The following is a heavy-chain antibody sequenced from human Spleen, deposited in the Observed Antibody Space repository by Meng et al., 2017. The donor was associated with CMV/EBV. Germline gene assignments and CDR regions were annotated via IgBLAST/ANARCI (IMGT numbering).Heavy chain of an antibody. CDR3: ASQGPYCSSTSCRGYWFDP. V-gene: IGHV1-2*02. Sequence: ASVKVSCKASGYTFTGYSLHWVRQAPGQGLEWMGWINPNSGGPDYAQNFQGRVTMTRDTSISTAYMELSRLRSDDTAVYYCASQGPYCSSTSCRGYWFDPWGQGTLVTVSS. CDR1: GYTFTGYS. D-gene: IGHD2-2*01. J-gene: IGHJ5*02. CDR2: INPNSGGP.